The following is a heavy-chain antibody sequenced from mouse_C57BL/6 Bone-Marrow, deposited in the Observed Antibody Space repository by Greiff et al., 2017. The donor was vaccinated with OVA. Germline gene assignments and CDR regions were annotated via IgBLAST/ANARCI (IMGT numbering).Heavy chain of an antibody. Sequence: QVQLQQSGPELVKPGASVKISCKASGYAFSSSWMNWVRQRPGKGLEWIGRIYPGDGDTNYNGKFKGKATLTADKSSSTAYMQLSSLTSEDSAVYFCARGDGNPYYFDYWGQGTTLTVSS. CDR3: ARGDGNPYYFDY. CDR1: GYAFSSSW. V-gene: IGHV1-82*01. J-gene: IGHJ2*01. CDR2: IYPGDGDT. D-gene: IGHD2-1*01.